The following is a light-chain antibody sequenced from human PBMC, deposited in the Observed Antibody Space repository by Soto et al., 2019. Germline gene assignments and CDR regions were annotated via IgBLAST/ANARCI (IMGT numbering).Light chain of an antibody. J-gene: IGKJ1*01. CDR1: QILLHSNGYNY. CDR2: LGS. CDR3: MQALQTPWT. Sequence: DIVMTQSPLSLPVTPGEPASISCRSGQILLHSNGYNYLDCYLQKPGQSPQLLIYLGSNRASGVPDRFSGSGSGTDFTLKISRVEAEDVGVYYCMQALQTPWTFGQGTKVDIK. V-gene: IGKV2-28*01.